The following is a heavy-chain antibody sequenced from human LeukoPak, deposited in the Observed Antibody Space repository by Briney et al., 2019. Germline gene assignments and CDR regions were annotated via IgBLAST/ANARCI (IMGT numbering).Heavy chain of an antibody. J-gene: IGHJ4*02. CDR1: GFTFSSYA. CDR2: ISYDGSNK. Sequence: GGSLRLSCAASGFTFSSYAMRWVRQAPGKGLEWVAVISYDGSNKYYADSVKGRFTISRDNSKNTLYLQMNSLRAEDTAVYYCARSITMVRGVTGYFDYWGQGTLVTVSS. V-gene: IGHV3-30-3*01. CDR3: ARSITMVRGVTGYFDY. D-gene: IGHD3-10*01.